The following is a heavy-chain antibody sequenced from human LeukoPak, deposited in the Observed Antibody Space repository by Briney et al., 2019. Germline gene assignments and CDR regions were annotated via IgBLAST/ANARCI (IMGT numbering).Heavy chain of an antibody. Sequence: GGSLRLSCAASGFTFSSYSMNWVRQAPGKGLEWVSSISSSSSYIYYADSVKGRFTISRDNAKNSLYLQMNSLRAEDTAVYYCARVARIQLWLGTYAFDYWGQGTLVTVSS. J-gene: IGHJ4*02. CDR1: GFTFSSYS. CDR3: ARVARIQLWLGTYAFDY. D-gene: IGHD5-18*01. V-gene: IGHV3-21*01. CDR2: ISSSSSYI.